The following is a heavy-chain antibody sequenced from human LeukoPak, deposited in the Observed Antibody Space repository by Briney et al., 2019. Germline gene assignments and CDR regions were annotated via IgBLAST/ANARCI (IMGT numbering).Heavy chain of an antibody. V-gene: IGHV4-61*02. D-gene: IGHD3-3*01. J-gene: IGHJ4*02. CDR1: GGSISSGSYY. CDR3: ARDYDFWSGYYPYY. Sequence: PSETLSLTCTVSGGSISSGSYYWSWIRQPAGKGLEWIGRIYTSGSTNYNPSLKSRVTISVDTSKNQFSLKLSSVTAADTAVYYCARDYDFWSGYYPYYWGQGTLVTASS. CDR2: IYTSGST.